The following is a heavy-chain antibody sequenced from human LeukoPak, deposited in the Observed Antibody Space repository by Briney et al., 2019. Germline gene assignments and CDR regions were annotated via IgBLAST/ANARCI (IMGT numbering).Heavy chain of an antibody. D-gene: IGHD1-26*01. CDR3: ARGHPVGATRGGGYYYYYMDV. Sequence: GASVKVSCKASGYTFTSYGISWVRQAPGQGLEWMGWISAYNGNTNYAQKLQGRVTMTTDTSTSTAYMELRSLRSDDTAVYYCARGHPVGATRGGGYYYYYMDVWGKGTTATVSS. J-gene: IGHJ6*03. CDR1: GYTFTSYG. V-gene: IGHV1-18*01. CDR2: ISAYNGNT.